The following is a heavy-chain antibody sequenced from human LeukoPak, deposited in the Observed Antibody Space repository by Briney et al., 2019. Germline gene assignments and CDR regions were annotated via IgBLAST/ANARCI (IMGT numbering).Heavy chain of an antibody. J-gene: IGHJ6*03. CDR2: MYTSGRS. V-gene: IGHV4-4*09. CDR1: DGSISGFY. CDR3: ARHWYRYYYYMDV. Sequence: PSETLSLTCTVSDGSISGFYWSWIRQPPGKGLEWIGFMYTSGRSNYNPSLESRVTISVDTSTNQFSLKLRSVTAADTAMYCCARHWYRYYYYMDVWGKGTTVTVSS. D-gene: IGHD1-14*01.